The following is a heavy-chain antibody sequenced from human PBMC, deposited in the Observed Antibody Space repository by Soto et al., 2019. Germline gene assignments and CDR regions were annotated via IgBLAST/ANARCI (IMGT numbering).Heavy chain of an antibody. CDR3: AREYYYTMDV. Sequence: QVQLVESGGGLVRPGGSLRLSCEASGFTFRDYYMTWFRQAPGKGLEWLSYIDSSTKYTNYADSVKGRCTISRDKAKNSLYLQMNSLRADDTAVYYCAREYYYTMDVWGQGTMVTVSS. V-gene: IGHV3-11*05. CDR1: GFTFRDYY. J-gene: IGHJ6*02. CDR2: IDSSTKYT.